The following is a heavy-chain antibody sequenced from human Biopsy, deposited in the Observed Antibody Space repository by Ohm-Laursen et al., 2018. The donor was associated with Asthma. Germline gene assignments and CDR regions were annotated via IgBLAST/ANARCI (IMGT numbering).Heavy chain of an antibody. CDR1: GGTFNTYV. J-gene: IGHJ4*02. Sequence: SSVKASCKSLGGTFNTYVIGWVRQAPGQGLEWMGGINSVFGTTTYPQKFQDRVTITADDSTSTVYMELSSLRSEDTAVYYWARRAGPCISRTCYSLDFWGQGTLVTVSS. D-gene: IGHD2-2*01. V-gene: IGHV1-69*01. CDR3: ARRAGPCISRTCYSLDF. CDR2: INSVFGTT.